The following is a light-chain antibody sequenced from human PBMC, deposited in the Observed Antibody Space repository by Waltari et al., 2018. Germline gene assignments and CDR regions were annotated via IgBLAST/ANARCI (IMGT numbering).Light chain of an antibody. Sequence: DIQMTQSPPSLSASVEDRVTISCRASQTISTYLNWYQQKPGKAPKLLIYAASSLHSGVPSRFSGSGSGTDFTLTISSQQPEDFATYYCQQSYSNSWTFGQGTKVEIK. CDR3: QQSYSNSWT. CDR1: QTISTY. J-gene: IGKJ1*01. V-gene: IGKV1-39*01. CDR2: AAS.